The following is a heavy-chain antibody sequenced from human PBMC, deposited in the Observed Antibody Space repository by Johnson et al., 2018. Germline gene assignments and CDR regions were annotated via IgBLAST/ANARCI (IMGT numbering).Heavy chain of an antibody. J-gene: IGHJ6*02. CDR3: GKFNIGVVTAPYPYYGMDG. CDR1: GFTFSSYA. D-gene: IGHD2-21*02. V-gene: IGHV3-23*04. CDR2: ISGSGAST. Sequence: VQLVESGGGLEQPGGSLRLSCAASGFTFSSYAMSWVRQAPGKGLEWVSAISGSGASTYYADSVKGRFTISRDNSKNTLYLQMNSQRAEDTAVYYCGKFNIGVVTAPYPYYGMDGWGQGTTVTVSS.